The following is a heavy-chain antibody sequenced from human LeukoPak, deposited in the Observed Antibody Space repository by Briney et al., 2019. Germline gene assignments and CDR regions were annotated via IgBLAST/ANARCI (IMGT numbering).Heavy chain of an antibody. CDR3: ARDPGSSGWYRTG. CDR2: IYSGGSA. CDR1: GFTFSSYN. D-gene: IGHD6-19*01. V-gene: IGHV3-53*01. Sequence: GGSLRLSCAASGFTFSSYNMSWVRQAPGKGLEWVSVIYSGGSAYYADSVKGRFTISRDNSKNTLYLQMNSLRAEDTAVYYCARDPGSSGWYRTGWGQGTLVTVSS. J-gene: IGHJ4*02.